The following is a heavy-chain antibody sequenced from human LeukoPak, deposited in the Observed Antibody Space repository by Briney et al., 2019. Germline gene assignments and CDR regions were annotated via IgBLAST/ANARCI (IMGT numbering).Heavy chain of an antibody. Sequence: PSETLSLTCSVSADSVTSGGYYWTWIRHHPGKGLEWIGYISNSGTTSYNPSLKSRVSISVDTSDNQFSLRLTSVTAADTAVYYCARDVVVTSSPDAFDIWGQGTMVTVSS. D-gene: IGHD2-21*01. J-gene: IGHJ3*02. CDR1: ADSVTSGGYY. CDR3: ARDVVVTSSPDAFDI. V-gene: IGHV4-31*03. CDR2: ISNSGTT.